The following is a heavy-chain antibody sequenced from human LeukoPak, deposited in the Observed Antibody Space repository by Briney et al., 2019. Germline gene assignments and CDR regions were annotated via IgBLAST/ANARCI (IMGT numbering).Heavy chain of an antibody. D-gene: IGHD3-22*01. V-gene: IGHV4-59*08. CDR2: IYYSGST. Sequence: SETLSLTCTVSGGSISSYYWSWIRQPPGKGLEWIGYIYYSGSTNYNPSPKSRVTISVDTSKNQFSLKLSSVTAADPAVYYCARRQDDSSGYYFDYWGQGTLVTVSS. CDR1: GGSISSYY. CDR3: ARRQDDSSGYYFDY. J-gene: IGHJ4*02.